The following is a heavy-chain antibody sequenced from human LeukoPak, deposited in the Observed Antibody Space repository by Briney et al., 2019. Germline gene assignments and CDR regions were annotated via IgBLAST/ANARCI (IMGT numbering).Heavy chain of an antibody. D-gene: IGHD3-10*01. Sequence: PGGSLRLFCAASGFTFSNYAMTWVRQAPGKGLEWVSGISGTGVSTYYADSVKGRFTISRDNAKKSLYLQMNSLRAEDTALYYCARGGWFGELLFDYWGQGTLVTVSS. V-gene: IGHV3-23*01. CDR2: ISGTGVST. J-gene: IGHJ4*02. CDR3: ARGGWFGELLFDY. CDR1: GFTFSNYA.